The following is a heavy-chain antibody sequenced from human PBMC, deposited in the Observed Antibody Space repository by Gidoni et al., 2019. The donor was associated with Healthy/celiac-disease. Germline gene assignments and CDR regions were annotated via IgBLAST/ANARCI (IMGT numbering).Heavy chain of an antibody. V-gene: IGHV3-23*01. CDR3: AKDLDLIVVVTAMFDY. Sequence: EVQLLESGGGLVQPGGSLRLSCAASGFTFSSYAMSWVRQAPGKGLEWVSAISGSGGSTYYADAVKGRFTISRDNSKNTLYLQMNSLRAEDTAVYYCAKDLDLIVVVTAMFDYWGQGTLVTVSS. D-gene: IGHD2-21*02. CDR1: GFTFSSYA. J-gene: IGHJ4*02. CDR2: ISGSGGST.